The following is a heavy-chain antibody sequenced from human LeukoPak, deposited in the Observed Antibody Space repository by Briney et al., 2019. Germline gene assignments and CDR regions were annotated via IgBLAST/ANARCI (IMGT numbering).Heavy chain of an antibody. Sequence: PGGSLRLSCAASGFTFSSYAMHWVRQAPGKGLEWVAVISYDGSNKYYADSVKGRFTISRDNSKNTLYLQMNSLRAEDTAVYYCARDRGSSTSSGYYCYYGMDVWGKGTTVTVSS. V-gene: IGHV3-30*04. D-gene: IGHD2-2*01. CDR1: GFTFSSYA. J-gene: IGHJ6*04. CDR2: ISYDGSNK. CDR3: ARDRGSSTSSGYYCYYGMDV.